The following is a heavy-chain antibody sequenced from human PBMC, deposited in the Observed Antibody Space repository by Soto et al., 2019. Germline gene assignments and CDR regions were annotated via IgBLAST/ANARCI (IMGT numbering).Heavy chain of an antibody. J-gene: IGHJ4*02. CDR2: IYYSGST. D-gene: IGHD3-3*01. CDR1: GGSISSSSYY. CDR3: ASISSRGTSVLRFLEWLYYFDY. V-gene: IGHV4-39*01. Sequence: QLQLQESGPGLVKPSETLSLTCTVSGGSISSSSYYWGWIRQPPGKWLEWIGSIYYSGSTYYNPSLTSRATISVDTSKNQFSLKLSSVTAADTAVYYCASISSRGTSVLRFLEWLYYFDYWGPGTLVTVSS.